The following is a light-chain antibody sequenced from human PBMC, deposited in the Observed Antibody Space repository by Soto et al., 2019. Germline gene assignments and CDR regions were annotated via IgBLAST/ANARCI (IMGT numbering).Light chain of an antibody. V-gene: IGKV1-5*01. J-gene: IGKJ1*01. CDR2: DAS. CDR3: QQYNSYSPWT. CDR1: QSISSW. Sequence: DIQMTQSPSTLSASVGDRVTITCRASQSISSWLAWYQHKPGKAPKLLIYDASSLESGVPSRFSGSGSGTEFTLPISSLQPDDFATYYCQQYNSYSPWTFGQGTKVEIK.